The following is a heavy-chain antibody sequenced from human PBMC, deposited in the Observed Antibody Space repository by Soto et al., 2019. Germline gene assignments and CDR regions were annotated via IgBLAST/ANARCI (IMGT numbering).Heavy chain of an antibody. CDR3: ARGLGSGWQVTPGLHWYFDL. V-gene: IGHV3-13*01. J-gene: IGHJ2*01. D-gene: IGHD6-19*01. CDR2: IGTAGDT. Sequence: PGGSLRLSCAASGFTFSSYDMHWVRQATGKGLEWVSAIGTAGDTYYPGSVKGRFTISRENAKNSLYLQMNSLRAEDTAVYYCARGLGSGWQVTPGLHWYFDLWGRGTLVTVSS. CDR1: GFTFSSYD.